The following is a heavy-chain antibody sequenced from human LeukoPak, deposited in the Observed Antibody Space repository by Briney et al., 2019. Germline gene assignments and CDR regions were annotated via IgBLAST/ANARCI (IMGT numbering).Heavy chain of an antibody. J-gene: IGHJ4*02. V-gene: IGHV4-34*01. CDR2: IYYSGST. D-gene: IGHD3-10*01. Sequence: SETLSLTCAVYGGSFSGYYWSWIRQPPGKGLEWIGGIYYSGSTYYNPSLKSRVTISVDTSKNQFSLKLSSVTAADTAVYYCARPYGSGSYFDYWGQGTLVTVSS. CDR3: ARPYGSGSYFDY. CDR1: GGSFSGYY.